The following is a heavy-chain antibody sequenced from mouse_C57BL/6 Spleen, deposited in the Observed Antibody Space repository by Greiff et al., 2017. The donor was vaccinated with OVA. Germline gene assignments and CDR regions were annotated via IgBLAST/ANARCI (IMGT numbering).Heavy chain of an antibody. J-gene: IGHJ2*01. Sequence: EVKLVESGGGLVQPKGSLKLSCAASGFSFNTYAMNWVRQAPGKGLEWVARIRSKSNNYATYYADSVKDRFTISRDDSESMLYLQMNNLKTEDTAIYYCVRQGTIVTPFDYWGQGTTLTVSS. CDR3: VRQGTIVTPFDY. CDR1: GFSFNTYA. V-gene: IGHV10-1*01. CDR2: IRSKSNNYAT. D-gene: IGHD2-5*01.